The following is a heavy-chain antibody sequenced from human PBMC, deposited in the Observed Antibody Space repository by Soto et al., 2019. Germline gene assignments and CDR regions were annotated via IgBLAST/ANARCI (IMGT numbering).Heavy chain of an antibody. D-gene: IGHD6-13*01. Sequence: VQLVQSGAELKKSGASVKVSCQTSGYSFTTYGTAWVRQAPGQGLEWIGWISAYSGHTNYAQDFQGRVTMTTDTSTSTAYMELRSLRSDDTAVYYGARGRGSSSWYEISHYFDSWGQGTPVTVSS. V-gene: IGHV1-18*01. CDR3: ARGRGSSSWYEISHYFDS. CDR2: ISAYSGHT. J-gene: IGHJ4*02. CDR1: GYSFTTYG.